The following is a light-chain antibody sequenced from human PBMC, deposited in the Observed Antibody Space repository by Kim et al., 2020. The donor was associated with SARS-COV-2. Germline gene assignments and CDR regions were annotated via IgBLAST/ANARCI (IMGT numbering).Light chain of an antibody. CDR3: QSYDSSLTGYV. J-gene: IGLJ1*01. V-gene: IGLV1-40*01. Sequence: RVTISCTGRSSNIGAGYDVHWYQQLPGTAPKLLIYDNSNRPSGVPDRFSGSKSGTSASLAITGLQAEDEADYYCQSYDSSLTGYVFGTGTKVTVL. CDR2: DNS. CDR1: SSNIGAGYD.